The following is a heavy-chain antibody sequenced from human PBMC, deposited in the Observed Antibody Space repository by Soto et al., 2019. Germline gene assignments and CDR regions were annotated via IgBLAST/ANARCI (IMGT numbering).Heavy chain of an antibody. CDR2: INPSGGST. V-gene: IGHV1-46*01. J-gene: IGHJ6*02. D-gene: IGHD3-10*01. Sequence: ASLKVSCKASGYTFTSYYMHWVRQAPGQGLEWMGIINPSGGSTSYAQKFQGRVTMTRDTSTSTVYMELSSLRSEDTAVYYCASRYYGSGSYYTPDYYYGMDVWGQGTTVTSP. CDR3: ASRYYGSGSYYTPDYYYGMDV. CDR1: GYTFTSYY.